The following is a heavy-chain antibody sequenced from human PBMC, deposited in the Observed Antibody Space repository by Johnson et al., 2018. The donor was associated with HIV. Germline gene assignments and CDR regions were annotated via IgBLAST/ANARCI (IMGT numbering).Heavy chain of an antibody. V-gene: IGHV3-11*01. CDR3: ARVLAMIVAHDAFDI. CDR2: ISSSGTTI. D-gene: IGHD3-22*01. J-gene: IGHJ3*02. Sequence: QVQLVESGGGLVKPGGSLRLSCAASGFTFSDYYMSWIRQAPGKGLEWVSYISSSGTTIYYADSVKGRFTISRDNAKNSLYLQMNSLKTEDTAVYYCARVLAMIVAHDAFDIWGQGTMVTVSS. CDR1: GFTFSDYY.